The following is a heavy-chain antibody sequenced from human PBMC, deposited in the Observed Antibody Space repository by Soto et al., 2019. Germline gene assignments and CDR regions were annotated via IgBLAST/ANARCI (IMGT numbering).Heavy chain of an antibody. CDR1: GASISSYY. D-gene: IGHD1-1*01. CDR2: IYYSGST. Sequence: PSETLSLTCTVSGASISSYYWSWIPQPPGKGLEWIGYIYYSGSTNYNPSLKSRVTISVDTSKNQFSLKLSSVTAADTAVYYCARARFVGNGYYFDYWGQGTQVTVS. V-gene: IGHV4-59*01. J-gene: IGHJ4*02. CDR3: ARARFVGNGYYFDY.